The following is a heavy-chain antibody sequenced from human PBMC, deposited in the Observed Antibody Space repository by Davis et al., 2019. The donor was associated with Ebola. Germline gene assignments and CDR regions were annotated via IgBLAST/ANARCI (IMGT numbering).Heavy chain of an antibody. CDR3: ARHRSYYYDSSGYYLGYYFDY. D-gene: IGHD3-22*01. CDR1: GFTFSSYW. CDR2: IYYRGST. J-gene: IGHJ4*02. Sequence: GSLRLSCAASGFTFSSYWMSWVRQAPGQGLEWIGYIYYRGSTNYNPSLKSRVTISVDTSKNQFSLKLSSVTAADTAVYYCARHRSYYYDSSGYYLGYYFDYWGQGTLVTVSS. V-gene: IGHV4-59*08.